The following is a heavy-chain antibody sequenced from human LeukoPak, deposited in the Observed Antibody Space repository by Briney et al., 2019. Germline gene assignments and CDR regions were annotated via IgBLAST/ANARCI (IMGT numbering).Heavy chain of an antibody. V-gene: IGHV3-11*01. D-gene: IGHD6-13*01. J-gene: IGHJ3*02. CDR1: GFTFSDYY. CDR2: ISSSGSTI. Sequence: GGSLRLSCAASGFTFSDYYMSWIRQAPGKGLEWVSYISSSGSTIYYADSVKGRFTISRDNSKNTLYLQMNSLRAEDTAVYYCARVNNSSSWYDGGAFDIWGQGTMVTVSS. CDR3: ARVNNSSSWYDGGAFDI.